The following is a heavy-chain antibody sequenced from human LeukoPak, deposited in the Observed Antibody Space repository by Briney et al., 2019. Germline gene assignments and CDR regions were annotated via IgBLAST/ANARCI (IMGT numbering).Heavy chain of an antibody. V-gene: IGHV3-23*01. CDR3: VRRGDASSGWGDHDF. D-gene: IGHD6-19*01. Sequence: AGGSLRLSCAASGFTFNRNAISWVRQAPGKGLEWVSHIGGSGDKTFYADSVKGRFTISRDNSKNMVHLQMNSLTGEDTALYYCVRRGDASSGWGDHDFWGQGALVTVSS. CDR1: GFTFNRNA. J-gene: IGHJ4*02. CDR2: IGGSGDKT.